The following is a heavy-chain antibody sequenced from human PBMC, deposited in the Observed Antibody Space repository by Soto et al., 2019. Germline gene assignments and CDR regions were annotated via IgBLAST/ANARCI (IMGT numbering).Heavy chain of an antibody. J-gene: IGHJ5*02. D-gene: IGHD6-6*01. CDR2: ISYDGSNK. CDR1: GFTFSSYA. V-gene: IGHV3-30-3*01. CDR3: AREVGQLVNWFDP. Sequence: QVQLVESGGGVVQPGRSLRLSCAASGFTFSSYAMHWVRQAPGKGLEWVAVISYDGSNKYYADSVKGRFTISRDNSKNTLYLQMNSLRAEDTAVYYCAREVGQLVNWFDPWGQGTLVTVSS.